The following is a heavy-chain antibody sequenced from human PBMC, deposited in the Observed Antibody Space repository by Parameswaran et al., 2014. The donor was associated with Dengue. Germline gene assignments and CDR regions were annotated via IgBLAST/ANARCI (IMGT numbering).Heavy chain of an antibody. Sequence: WIRQPPGKGLEWIGTMYYRGNTYYNPSLKGRVTISVDTSKNHFSLELSSVTAADTAVYFCAISALYDILTASYPHTFDFWGQGTMVTVSS. J-gene: IGHJ3*01. D-gene: IGHD3-9*01. CDR3: AISALYDILTASYPHTFDF. V-gene: IGHV4-39*02. CDR2: MYYRGNT.